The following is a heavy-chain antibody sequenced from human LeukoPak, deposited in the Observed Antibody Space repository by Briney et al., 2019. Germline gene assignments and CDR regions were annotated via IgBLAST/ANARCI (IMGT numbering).Heavy chain of an antibody. CDR3: ARVEMATNWDAFDI. Sequence: GGSLRLPCAASGFTVSSNYMSWVRQAPGKGLEWVSVIYSGGSTYYADSVKGRFTISRDNSKNTLYLQMNSLRAEDTAVYYCARVEMATNWDAFDIWGQGTMVTVSS. D-gene: IGHD5-24*01. J-gene: IGHJ3*02. V-gene: IGHV3-66*01. CDR2: IYSGGST. CDR1: GFTVSSNY.